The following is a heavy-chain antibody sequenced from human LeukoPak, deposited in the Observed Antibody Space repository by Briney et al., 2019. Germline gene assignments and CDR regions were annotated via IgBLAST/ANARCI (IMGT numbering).Heavy chain of an antibody. CDR2: IWYDGSHD. J-gene: IGHJ4*02. Sequence: GGSLRLSCAASGFTFSHYAMHWVRQAPGKGLEWVAVIWYDGSHDTYTDSVKGRFTVSRDNFKNALHLQMNSLRVEDTAVYYCAKEGDYCSSSGCHKRGIDYWGQGTLATVSS. CDR1: GFTFSHYA. D-gene: IGHD2-2*01. V-gene: IGHV3-33*06. CDR3: AKEGDYCSSSGCHKRGIDY.